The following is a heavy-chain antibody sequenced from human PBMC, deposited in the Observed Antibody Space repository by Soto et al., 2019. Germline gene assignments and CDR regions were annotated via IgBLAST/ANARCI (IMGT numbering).Heavy chain of an antibody. CDR2: ISGTGGTT. Sequence: EVQLLESGGGLVQPGGSLRLSCAASGFTFSSYAMSWVRQAPGKGLEWVSAISGTGGTTYYADSVKGRFTISRDNSRNTLHLQMNSPRAEDTAMYYCAKFFVETGGSSGWPWSFHFWGQGTLVTVSS. D-gene: IGHD6-25*01. V-gene: IGHV3-23*01. J-gene: IGHJ4*02. CDR1: GFTFSSYA. CDR3: AKFFVETGGSSGWPWSFHF.